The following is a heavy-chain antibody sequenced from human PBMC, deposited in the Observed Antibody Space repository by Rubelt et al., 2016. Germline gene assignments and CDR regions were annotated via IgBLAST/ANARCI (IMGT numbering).Heavy chain of an antibody. CDR2: FDPEDGAT. J-gene: IGHJ6*02. CDR3: AGVSGYDPFYYYGMDV. D-gene: IGHD5-12*01. V-gene: IGHV1-24*01. Sequence: QVQLVQSGAEVKKPGASVKVSCKVSGYTLTELSMHWVRQAPGKGLEWMGGFDPEDGATIYAQKFQGRVTMAEDTSTDTAYMGLSSLRSDDTAVYYCAGVSGYDPFYYYGMDVWGQGTTVTVSS. CDR1: GYTLTELS.